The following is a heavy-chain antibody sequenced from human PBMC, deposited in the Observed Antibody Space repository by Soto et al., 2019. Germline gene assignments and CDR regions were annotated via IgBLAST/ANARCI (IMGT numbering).Heavy chain of an antibody. CDR3: AKGDAYDYGDYATSPKRQSEYFQH. Sequence: GGSLRLSCAASGFTFSSYWMSWVRQAPGKGLEWVANIKQDGSEKYYVDSVKGRFTISRDNAKNSLYLQMNSLRAEDTALYYCAKGDAYDYGDYATSPKRQSEYFQHWGQGTLVTVSS. CDR2: IKQDGSEK. D-gene: IGHD4-17*01. J-gene: IGHJ1*01. CDR1: GFTFSSYW. V-gene: IGHV3-7*03.